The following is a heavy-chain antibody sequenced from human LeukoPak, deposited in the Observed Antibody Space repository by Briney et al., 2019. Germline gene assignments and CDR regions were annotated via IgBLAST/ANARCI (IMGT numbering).Heavy chain of an antibody. V-gene: IGHV4-31*03. J-gene: IGHJ3*02. CDR2: IYYNGGT. CDR3: ARELAVARGNAFNI. D-gene: IGHD6-19*01. CDR1: GGSIVSGGFY. Sequence: SETLSLTCTVSGGSIVSGGFYWSWIRQHPGKGLEWIGYIYYNGGTDYNPSLKSRLTISLDTSKNQFSLKVNSVTAADTAVYYCARELAVARGNAFNIWGQGTMVTVSS.